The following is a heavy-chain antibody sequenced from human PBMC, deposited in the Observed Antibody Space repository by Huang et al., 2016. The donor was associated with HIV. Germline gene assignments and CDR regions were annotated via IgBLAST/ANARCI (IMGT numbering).Heavy chain of an antibody. V-gene: IGHV1-69*11. D-gene: IGHD4-4*01. CDR2: LSAVVDSP. CDR1: GGPFRSYS. Sequence: QVQLLQSGAEVKKPGSSVKVSCKASGGPFRSYSIAWVRQAPGQGLEWLASLSAVVDSPKYAQKLQCRVRVTADESTSTVYMELRDLRPDDTAVYFCARGSLEYSVSSSLDYWGQGTHVTVSS. J-gene: IGHJ4*02. CDR3: ARGSLEYSVSSSLDY.